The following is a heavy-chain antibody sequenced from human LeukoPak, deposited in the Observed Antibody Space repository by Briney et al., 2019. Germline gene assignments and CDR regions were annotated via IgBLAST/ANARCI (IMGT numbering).Heavy chain of an antibody. CDR2: IYSGGST. D-gene: IGHD2-21*01. Sequence: GGSLRLSCAASGFTVSSNYMSWVRQAPGKGLEWVSVIYSGGSTYYADSGKGRFTISRDNSKNTLYLQMNSLRAEDTAVYYCARDSVVIAIPFDYWGQGTLVTVSS. J-gene: IGHJ4*02. CDR3: ARDSVVIAIPFDY. CDR1: GFTVSSNY. V-gene: IGHV3-66*01.